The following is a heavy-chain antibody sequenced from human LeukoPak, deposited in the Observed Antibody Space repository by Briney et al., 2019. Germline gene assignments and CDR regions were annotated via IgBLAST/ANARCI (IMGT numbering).Heavy chain of an antibody. V-gene: IGHV2-5*02. CDR3: AHTPNYYDEYHFDY. J-gene: IGHJ4*02. Sequence: SGPTLVKPTQTLTLTCTFSGFSLSTSGVGVGWIRQPPGKALDRLAVIYWDDDKRYSPSLKSGLTITKDTSKNQVVLTMTNMDPVDTAKYYCAHTPNYYDEYHFDYWGQGILVTVSS. CDR1: GFSLSTSGVG. CDR2: IYWDDDK. D-gene: IGHD3-22*01.